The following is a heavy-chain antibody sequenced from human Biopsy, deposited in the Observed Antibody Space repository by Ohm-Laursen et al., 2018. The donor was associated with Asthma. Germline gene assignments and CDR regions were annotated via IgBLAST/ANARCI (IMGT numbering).Heavy chain of an antibody. Sequence: SLRLSCTASGFTFGDYWMSWVRQVPGKGLEWVANIKHDGTEKNHVDSLKGRFTISRDNAKNSLYLQMNSLRAEDTAVYYCARTFHFWSPYHAEHYQPWGQGTLVTVP. CDR3: ARTFHFWSPYHAEHYQP. D-gene: IGHD3-3*02. CDR2: IKHDGTEK. V-gene: IGHV3-7*01. CDR1: GFTFGDYW. J-gene: IGHJ1*01.